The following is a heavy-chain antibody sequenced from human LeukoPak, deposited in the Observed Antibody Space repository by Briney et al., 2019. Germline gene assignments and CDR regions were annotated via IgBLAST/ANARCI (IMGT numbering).Heavy chain of an antibody. CDR3: ARDGFPRNYYDNRPLDY. Sequence: GGSLRLSCAASGFTFSSYSMNWVRQAPGKGLEWVSSISSSSSYIYYADSVKGRFTISRDNAKNSLYLQMNSLRAEDTAVYYCARDGFPRNYYDNRPLDYWGQGTLVTVSS. J-gene: IGHJ4*02. CDR2: ISSSSSYI. D-gene: IGHD3-22*01. CDR1: GFTFSSYS. V-gene: IGHV3-21*01.